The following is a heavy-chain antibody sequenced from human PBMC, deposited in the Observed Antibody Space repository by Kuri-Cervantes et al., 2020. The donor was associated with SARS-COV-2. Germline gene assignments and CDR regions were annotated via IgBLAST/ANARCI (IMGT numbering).Heavy chain of an antibody. CDR1: KFIFSNYG. CDR3: KGVSSGYSYYFDY. D-gene: IGHD3-22*01. CDR2: ISSSGSPI. J-gene: IGHJ4*02. Sequence: GESLKISCAASKFIFSNYGMHWVRQAPGKGLEWVSYISSSGSPIYYADSVKGRFTISRDNAKNSLYLQMNSLRAEDTAVYYCKGVSSGYSYYFDYWGQGTLVTVSS. V-gene: IGHV3-48*04.